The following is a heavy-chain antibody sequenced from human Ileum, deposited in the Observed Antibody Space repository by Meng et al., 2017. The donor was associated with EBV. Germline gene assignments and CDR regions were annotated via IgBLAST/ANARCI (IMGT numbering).Heavy chain of an antibody. D-gene: IGHD4-17*01. CDR1: GGSITNGYYF. Sequence: QLRPPGPGQGLVKPSEPLSLICTASGGSITNGYYFWCWIRQAPGKGLEWITSLCPSGNTYNKPSLKSRVTTSVDTSKNQFSLWLNSMTAADTAVYYCARRRGDHDYLDDWGQGTLVTVSS. CDR3: ARRRGDHDYLDD. CDR2: LCPSGNT. V-gene: IGHV4-39*01. J-gene: IGHJ4*02.